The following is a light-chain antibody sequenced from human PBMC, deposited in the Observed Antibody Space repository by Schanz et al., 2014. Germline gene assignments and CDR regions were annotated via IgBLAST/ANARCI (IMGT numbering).Light chain of an antibody. CDR2: DVS. CDR3: CSYAGSNNLV. CDR1: SSDVGSYNL. J-gene: IGLJ2*01. Sequence: QSVLTQPASVSGSPGQSITISCTGTSSDVGSYNLVSWYQQHPGEAPKLMIYDVSNRPSGVSNRFSASKSGNTASLTISGLQAEDEADYYCCSYAGSNNLVFGGGTKLTVL. V-gene: IGLV2-23*02.